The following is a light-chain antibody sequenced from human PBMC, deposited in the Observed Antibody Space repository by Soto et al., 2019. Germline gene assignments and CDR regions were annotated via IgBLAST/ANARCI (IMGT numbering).Light chain of an antibody. Sequence: QSALTQPPSVSGAPGQRVTISCTGSSSNIGAGYYVHWYQQLPGTAPKLLIYDNSNRPSGVPDRLSGSKSGTSASLAITGLQAEDEADYYCQSYDSSLRRVFGGGTKLTVL. V-gene: IGLV1-40*01. CDR3: QSYDSSLRRV. J-gene: IGLJ2*01. CDR2: DNS. CDR1: SSNIGAGYY.